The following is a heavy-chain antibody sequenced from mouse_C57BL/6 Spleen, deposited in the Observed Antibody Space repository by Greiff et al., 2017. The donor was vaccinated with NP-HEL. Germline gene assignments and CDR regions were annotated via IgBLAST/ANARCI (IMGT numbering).Heavy chain of an antibody. V-gene: IGHV1-80*01. CDR3: ARKEGKGYFDV. CDR2: IYPGDGDT. Sequence: VQLMESGAELVKPGASVKISCKASGYAFSSYWMNWVKQRPGEGLEWIGQIYPGDGDTNYNGKFKGNATLTADTSSSTAYMQLSSLTSADSAVDFCARKEGKGYFDVWGTGTTVTVSS. CDR1: GYAFSSYW. J-gene: IGHJ1*03.